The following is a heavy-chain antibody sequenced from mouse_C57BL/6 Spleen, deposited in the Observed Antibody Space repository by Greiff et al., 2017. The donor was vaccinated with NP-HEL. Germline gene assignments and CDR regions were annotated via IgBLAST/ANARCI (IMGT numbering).Heavy chain of an antibody. Sequence: VQLQQFGPELVKLGASVKLSCKASGYSFPGYDMTWVKQSPEKSFEWIGEINPSTGGPTYNQKFKAKATLTVDKSSSTAYMKLKSLASEDSAVYYCARSNWDYWGQGTTLTVSS. CDR2: INPSTGGP. V-gene: IGHV1-42*01. CDR3: ARSNWDY. D-gene: IGHD4-1*02. CDR1: GYSFPGYD. J-gene: IGHJ2*01.